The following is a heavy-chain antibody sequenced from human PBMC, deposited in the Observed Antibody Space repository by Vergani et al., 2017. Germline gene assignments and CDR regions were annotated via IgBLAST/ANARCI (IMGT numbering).Heavy chain of an antibody. D-gene: IGHD3-3*01. J-gene: IGHJ6*03. V-gene: IGHV4-59*01. Sequence: QVQLQESGPGLVKPSETLSLTCTVSGGSISSYYWSWVRQPPGKGMEWIAYIHYSGSTNYNPSLKSRVTISVDTSRNQFSLKLTSVTAADTAVYYCARGARETIFGVVIDYYYYMDVWGKGTTVTVSS. CDR3: ARGARETIFGVVIDYYYYMDV. CDR2: IHYSGST. CDR1: GGSISSYY.